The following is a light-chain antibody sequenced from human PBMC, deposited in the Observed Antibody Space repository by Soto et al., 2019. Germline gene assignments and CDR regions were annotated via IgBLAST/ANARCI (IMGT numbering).Light chain of an antibody. CDR1: QSLVYSDGNTY. J-gene: IGKJ3*01. V-gene: IGKV2-30*01. Sequence: DVVMTQSPLSLPVTLGQPASISCRSSQSLVYSDGNTYLCWFQQRPGQSPRRLIYKVSKRDSGVPDRFSGSGSGTDFTLKISRVEAEDVGVYYCMQGTHWPFTFGPGTKVDIK. CDR3: MQGTHWPFT. CDR2: KVS.